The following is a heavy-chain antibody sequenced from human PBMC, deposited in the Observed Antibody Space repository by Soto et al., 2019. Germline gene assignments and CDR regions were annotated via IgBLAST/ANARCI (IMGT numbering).Heavy chain of an antibody. D-gene: IGHD3-10*01. CDR1: GFTFSGYA. CDR3: ARGYRSMATLDL. Sequence: DVQLVESGGGLVQPGESLRLSCVASGFTFSGYAMIWVRQAPGKGLEWVSYISSRGSSIYYADSVKGRFIISRDNAKDSLILQMNSLRGEDSAVYYCARGYRSMATLDLWGQGTRVTVS. J-gene: IGHJ5*02. V-gene: IGHV3-48*01. CDR2: ISSRGSSI.